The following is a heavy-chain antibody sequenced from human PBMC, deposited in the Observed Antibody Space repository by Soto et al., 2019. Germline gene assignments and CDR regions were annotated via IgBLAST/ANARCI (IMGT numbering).Heavy chain of an antibody. CDR2: ISAYNTNT. Sequence: QVQLVQSGAEVKKPGASVKVSCKTSGYTFTSYHISWVRQAPGQGLEWMGWISAYNTNTNYAQKFQGRVTMTTDTLMSTAYMELRSLRSDDTVVYYCARHTPPTDYRGQGTLVTVSS. CDR1: GYTFTSYH. J-gene: IGHJ4*02. V-gene: IGHV1-18*01. CDR3: ARHTPPTDY.